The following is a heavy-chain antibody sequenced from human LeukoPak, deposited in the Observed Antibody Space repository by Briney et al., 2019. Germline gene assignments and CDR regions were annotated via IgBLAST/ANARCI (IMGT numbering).Heavy chain of an antibody. CDR2: INPDSGAT. Sequence: AASVKVSCKASGYTFTSYYMHWVRQAPGQGLEWLGWINPDSGATNFAQRFQGRVTMTRDTSVNTAHMELNNLRSDDTAVYYCARDLCHGGSCFHFDSWGQGTLVTVSS. V-gene: IGHV1-2*02. D-gene: IGHD2-15*01. CDR1: GYTFTSYY. J-gene: IGHJ4*02. CDR3: ARDLCHGGSCFHFDS.